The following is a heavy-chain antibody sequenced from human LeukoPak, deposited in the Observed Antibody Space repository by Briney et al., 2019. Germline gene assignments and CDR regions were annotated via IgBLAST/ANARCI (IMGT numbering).Heavy chain of an antibody. CDR2: IGGGSGNT. D-gene: IGHD1-26*01. CDR3: AKDVVGAINYFDY. CDR1: GFSFSNYA. Sequence: GGSLRLSCAASGFSFSNYAMSWARQAPGRGLEWVSLIGGGSGNTYYPDSVKGRFTISRDNSKNTLYLQMNTLRAGDTAVYYCAKDVVGAINYFDYWGQGTLVTVSS. J-gene: IGHJ4*02. V-gene: IGHV3-23*01.